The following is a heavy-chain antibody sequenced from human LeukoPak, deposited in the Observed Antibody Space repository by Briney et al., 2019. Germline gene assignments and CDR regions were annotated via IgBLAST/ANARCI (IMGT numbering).Heavy chain of an antibody. J-gene: IGHJ2*01. V-gene: IGHV1-8*01. Sequence: ASVKVSCKASGYTFTSYDINWVRQATGQGLEWMGWMNPSSGNTGYAQKFQGRVTMTRNTSISTAYMELSSLRSEDTAVYYCARGARRYCSGGSCHRYFDLWGRGTLVTVSS. D-gene: IGHD2-15*01. CDR1: GYTFTSYD. CDR3: ARGARRYCSGGSCHRYFDL. CDR2: MNPSSGNT.